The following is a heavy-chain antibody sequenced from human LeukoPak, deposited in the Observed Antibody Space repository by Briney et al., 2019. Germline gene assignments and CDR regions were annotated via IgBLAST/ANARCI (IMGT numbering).Heavy chain of an antibody. CDR3: ARDSDHGDGFV. V-gene: IGHV4-59*01. CDR2: IYYSGST. J-gene: IGHJ3*01. Sequence: PGGSLRLSCAASGFTFSSYGMHWIRQPPGKGLEWIGYIYYSGSTNYNPSLKSRVTISVDTSKNQFSLKLSSVTAADTAVYYCARDSDHGDGFVWGQGTMVTVSS. D-gene: IGHD4-17*01. CDR1: GFTFSSYG.